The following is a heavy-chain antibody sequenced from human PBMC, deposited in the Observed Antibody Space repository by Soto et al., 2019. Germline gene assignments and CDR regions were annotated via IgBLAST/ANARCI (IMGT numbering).Heavy chain of an antibody. Sequence: EVQLVESGGGLVQPGGSLRLSCAASGFTFSNYWMYWVRQAPGKGLVWVSRINSDGSVSSYADSVKGRLTISRDNVKNTLYLQMNSLRAEDTAVYYCARGDCVGGPCYSLAGSFYYYMDVWGKGTTVTGS. CDR2: INSDGSVS. V-gene: IGHV3-74*01. D-gene: IGHD2-15*01. CDR3: ARGDCVGGPCYSLAGSFYYYMDV. CDR1: GFTFSNYW. J-gene: IGHJ6*03.